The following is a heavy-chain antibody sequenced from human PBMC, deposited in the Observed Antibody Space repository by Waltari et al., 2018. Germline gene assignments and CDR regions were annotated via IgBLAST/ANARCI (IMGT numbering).Heavy chain of an antibody. V-gene: IGHV1-8*03. CDR3: ARTYYDFWSGYYEKRGDAFDI. D-gene: IGHD3-3*01. Sequence: QVQLVQSGAEVKKPGASVKVSCKASGYTFTSYDINWVRQATGQGLEWMGWMNPNSGNTGYAQKFQGRVTITRNTSISTAYMELSSLRSEDTAVYYCARTYYDFWSGYYEKRGDAFDIWGQGTMVTVSS. CDR2: MNPNSGNT. J-gene: IGHJ3*02. CDR1: GYTFTSYD.